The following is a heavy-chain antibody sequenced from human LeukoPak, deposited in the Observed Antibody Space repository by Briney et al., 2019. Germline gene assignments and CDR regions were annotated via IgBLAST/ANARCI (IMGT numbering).Heavy chain of an antibody. CDR3: ARRTYCGGDCYDAYDI. CDR1: GYSFDNYW. Sequence: GEALKISCKGSGYSFDNYWIGWGRQMPGKGLEWMGIIYPGDSNTRYSPSVQGQVTISADKSINTAYLQWNTLKASDTAIYYCARRTYCGGDCYDAYDIWGQGTMVTVSS. D-gene: IGHD2-21*02. CDR2: IYPGDSNT. J-gene: IGHJ3*02. V-gene: IGHV5-51*01.